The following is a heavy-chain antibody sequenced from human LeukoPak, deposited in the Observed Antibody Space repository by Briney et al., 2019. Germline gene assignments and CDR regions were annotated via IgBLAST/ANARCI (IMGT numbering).Heavy chain of an antibody. CDR2: TSYDESNK. CDR1: GFTFSSYA. J-gene: IGHJ4*02. V-gene: IGHV3-30*04. Sequence: PGGSLRLSCAASGFTFSSYAMEWVRQAPGKGLEWVAVTSYDESNKYHADCVRGRFTISRDNSKITLYLQMNTLRGEHTAVYYCARARSSWYGSGITVAGSFDYWGQGTLVTVSS. CDR3: ARARSSWYGSGITVAGSFDY. D-gene: IGHD6-13*01.